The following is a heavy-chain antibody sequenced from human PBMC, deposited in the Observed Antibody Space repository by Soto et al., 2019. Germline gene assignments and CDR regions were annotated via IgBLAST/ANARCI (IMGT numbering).Heavy chain of an antibody. V-gene: IGHV1-69*12. J-gene: IGHJ6*02. CDR1: GGTFSSYA. D-gene: IGHD3-10*01. Sequence: QVQLVQSGAEVKKPGSSVKVSCKASGGTFSSYAISWVRQAPGQGLEWMGGIIPIFGTANYAQKFQGRVTITADESTSPAYMELSSLRSEATAVYYCGGVRTRYYYYGMDVWGQGTTVTVSS. CDR2: IIPIFGTA. CDR3: GGVRTRYYYYGMDV.